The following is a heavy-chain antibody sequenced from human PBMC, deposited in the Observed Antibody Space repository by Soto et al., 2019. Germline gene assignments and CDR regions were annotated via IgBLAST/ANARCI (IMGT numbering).Heavy chain of an antibody. D-gene: IGHD6-13*01. Sequence: EVQLVESGGGLVQPGRSLRLSCAASGFTFDDYAMHWVRQAPGKGLEWVSGISWNSGSIGYADSVKGRFTISRDNAKNSLYLQMNSLRAEDTALYYCAKDLAAACDGDPFDYWGQGTLVTVSS. V-gene: IGHV3-9*01. CDR2: ISWNSGSI. CDR3: AKDLAAACDGDPFDY. CDR1: GFTFDDYA. J-gene: IGHJ4*02.